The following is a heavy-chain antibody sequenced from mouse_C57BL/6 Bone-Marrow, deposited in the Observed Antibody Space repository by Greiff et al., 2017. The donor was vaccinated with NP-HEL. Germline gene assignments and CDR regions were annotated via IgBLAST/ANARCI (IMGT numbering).Heavy chain of an antibody. V-gene: IGHV1-82*01. J-gene: IGHJ4*01. CDR1: GYAFSSSW. Sequence: VKLQESGPELVKPGASVKISCKASGYAFSSSWMNWVKQRPGKGLEWIGRIYPGDGDTNYNGKFKGKATLTADKSSSTAYMQLSSLTSEDSAVYFCAPRQLRPHYAMDYWGQGTSVTVSS. CDR3: APRQLRPHYAMDY. D-gene: IGHD3-2*02. CDR2: IYPGDGDT.